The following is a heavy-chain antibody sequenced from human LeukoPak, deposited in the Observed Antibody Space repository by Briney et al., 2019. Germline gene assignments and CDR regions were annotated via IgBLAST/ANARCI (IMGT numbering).Heavy chain of an antibody. V-gene: IGHV4-31*03. D-gene: IGHD4-17*01. CDR3: ARATVTQGYFDY. CDR2: IYYSGST. CDR1: GGSISSGGYY. J-gene: IGHJ4*02. Sequence: SQTLSLTCTVSGGSISSGGYYWSWIRQHPGKGLEWIGYIYYSGSTYYNPSLKSRVTISVDTSKNPFSLKLSSVTAADTAVYYCARATVTQGYFDYWGQGTLVTVSS.